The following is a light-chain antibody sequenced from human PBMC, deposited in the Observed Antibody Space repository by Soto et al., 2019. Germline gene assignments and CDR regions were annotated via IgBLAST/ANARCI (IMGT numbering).Light chain of an antibody. V-gene: IGLV1-40*01. Sequence: QPVLTQPPSVSGAPGQSVTVSCSGASSSIGAGYAVSWYQHSPGTAPRLLIYGNRNRPSGVPERFSASKSGTSASLTIAGLQAEDEADYYCQSYVGGSEVFGGGTQLTVL. CDR1: SSSIGAGYA. CDR2: GNR. CDR3: QSYVGGSEV. J-gene: IGLJ2*01.